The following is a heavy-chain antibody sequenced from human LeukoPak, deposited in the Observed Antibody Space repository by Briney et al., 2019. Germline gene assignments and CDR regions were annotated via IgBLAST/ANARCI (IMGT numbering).Heavy chain of an antibody. CDR3: ARGSWSAADTNIDY. Sequence: GGSLRLSCAASGFTLSTYWMHWVRQGPGKGLVWVSCINSDGSRTTYADSVKSRFTTSRDNAKNTLYLQMNTLRVEDTAVYYCARGSWSAADTNIDYWGQGTLVTVSS. CDR2: INSDGSRT. J-gene: IGHJ4*02. V-gene: IGHV3-74*01. CDR1: GFTLSTYW. D-gene: IGHD6-13*01.